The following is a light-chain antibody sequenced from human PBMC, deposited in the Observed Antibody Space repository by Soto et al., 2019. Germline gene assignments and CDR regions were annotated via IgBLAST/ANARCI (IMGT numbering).Light chain of an antibody. V-gene: IGKV1-39*01. CDR2: EAS. CDR3: QQSDTTPWT. J-gene: IGKJ1*01. Sequence: DIQMTQSPSSLSASVGDRVTITCRASQSISSYLNWYQQKPGKAPKLLIYEASSLQSGVPSRFSGSGSGTDFTLTISSLQPEDFATYYCQQSDTTPWTFGQGTRVAIK. CDR1: QSISSY.